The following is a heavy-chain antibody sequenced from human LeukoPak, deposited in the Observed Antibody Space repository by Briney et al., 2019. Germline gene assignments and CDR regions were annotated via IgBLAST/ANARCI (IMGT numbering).Heavy chain of an antibody. CDR3: ATDLIRSVRGVVTDV. CDR1: GYTFTSYA. Sequence: ASVKVSCKASGYTFTSYAMHWVRQAPGQRLEWMGWINAGNGNTKYSQKFQGRVTMTEDTSTDTAYMELSSLRSEDTAVYYCATDLIRSVRGVVTDVWGKGTTVTVSS. J-gene: IGHJ6*04. D-gene: IGHD3-10*01. CDR2: INAGNGNT. V-gene: IGHV1-3*01.